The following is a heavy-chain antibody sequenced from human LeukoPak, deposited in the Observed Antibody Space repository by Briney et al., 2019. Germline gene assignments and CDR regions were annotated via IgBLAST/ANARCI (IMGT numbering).Heavy chain of an antibody. V-gene: IGHV3-30*02. D-gene: IGHD6-6*01. CDR2: IHYDGSNK. J-gene: IGHJ4*02. CDR3: AKVGFVAARPNNFDH. CDR1: GFTFSSHG. Sequence: PGGSLRLSCAASGFTFSSHGMHWVRQAPGKGLEWVAFIHYDGSNKDYADSVKGRFTISRDNSKNTLYLQMNSLRAEDTAVYYCAKVGFVAARPNNFDHWAQGTLVSVSS.